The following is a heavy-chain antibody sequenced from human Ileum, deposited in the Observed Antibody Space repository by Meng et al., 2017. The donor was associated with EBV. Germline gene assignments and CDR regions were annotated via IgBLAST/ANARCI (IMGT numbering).Heavy chain of an antibody. CDR3: ARTGVGLAFDY. CDR2: IYHSGST. V-gene: IGHV4-4*02. D-gene: IGHD2-8*01. CDR1: GDSMTNNNC. Sequence: VHLPQQGPGLVKASGTLSRPCGVSGDSMTNNNCWTWVRQPPGKGLEWIGEIYHSGSTNYNPSLQSRATISVDMSKKQFSLKLRSVTAADTAVYYCARTGVGLAFDYWGLGTLVTVSS. J-gene: IGHJ4*02.